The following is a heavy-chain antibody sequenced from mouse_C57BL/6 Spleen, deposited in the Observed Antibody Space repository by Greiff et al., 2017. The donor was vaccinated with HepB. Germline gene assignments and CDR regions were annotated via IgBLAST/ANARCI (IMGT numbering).Heavy chain of an antibody. CDR2: IYPGDGDT. V-gene: IGHV1-82*01. CDR1: GYAFSSSW. CDR3: ARSGDGTGPYFDY. J-gene: IGHJ2*01. Sequence: QVQLQQSGPELVKPGASVKISCKASGYAFSSSWMNWVKQRPGKGLEWIGRIYPGDGDTNYNGKFKGKATLTADKSSSTAYMQLSSLTSVYSAVYFCARSGDGTGPYFDYWGQGTTLTVSS. D-gene: IGHD3-1*01.